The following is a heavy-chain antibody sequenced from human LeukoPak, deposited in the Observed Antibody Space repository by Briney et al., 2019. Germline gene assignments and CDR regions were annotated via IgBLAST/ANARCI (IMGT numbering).Heavy chain of an antibody. CDR3: VRSSHYDIWAGYSEEDAFDI. J-gene: IGHJ3*02. CDR1: GFTVSSNS. V-gene: IGHV3-53*01. Sequence: GGSLRLSCAASGFTVSSNSVSWVRQAPGKGLEWVSVIYSGGSTDYADAVTGRFTISIDNSKNTLYLQMNNQRVGDAAAYYYVRSSHYDIWAGYSEEDAFDIWGQGTMVTVSS. D-gene: IGHD3-9*01. CDR2: IYSGGST.